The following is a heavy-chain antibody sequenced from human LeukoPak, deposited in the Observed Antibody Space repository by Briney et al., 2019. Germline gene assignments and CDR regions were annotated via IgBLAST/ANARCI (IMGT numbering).Heavy chain of an antibody. CDR1: EFIFGAYW. Sequence: GGSLRLSCAGSEFIFGAYWMTWVRQAPGKGLEWVAHINQDGSEKYYMDSVKGRFAISRDNAKKPLFLQMNSLTAEDTALYYCVRSLERFGTRDYWGQGTLVTVSS. V-gene: IGHV3-7*01. J-gene: IGHJ4*02. CDR2: INQDGSEK. CDR3: VRSLERFGTRDY. D-gene: IGHD3-10*01.